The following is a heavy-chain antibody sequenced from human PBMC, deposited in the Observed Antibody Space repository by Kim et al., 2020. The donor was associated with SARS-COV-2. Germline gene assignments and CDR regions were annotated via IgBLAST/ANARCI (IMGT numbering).Heavy chain of an antibody. V-gene: IGHV4-39*01. CDR3: ARPGGGHYYGSGSYWVWFDP. D-gene: IGHD3-10*01. Sequence: SETLSLTCTVSGGSISSSSYYWGWIRQPPGKGLEWIGSIYYSGSTYYNPSLKSRVTISVDTSKNQFSLKLSSVTAADTAVYYCARPGGGHYYGSGSYWVWFDPWGQGTLVTVSS. CDR1: GGSISSSSYY. CDR2: IYYSGST. J-gene: IGHJ5*02.